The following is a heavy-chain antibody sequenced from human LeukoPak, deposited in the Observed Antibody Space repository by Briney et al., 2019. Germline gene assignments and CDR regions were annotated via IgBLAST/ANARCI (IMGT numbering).Heavy chain of an antibody. CDR2: IYHSGST. CDR1: GGSISSSSYY. CDR3: ARGLGYCSGGSCHIFDY. J-gene: IGHJ4*02. V-gene: IGHV4-39*07. D-gene: IGHD2-15*01. Sequence: SETLSLTCTVSGGSISSSSYYWGWIRQPPGKGLEWIGYIYHSGSTYYNPSLKSRVTISVDRSKNQFSLKLSSVTAADTAVYYCARGLGYCSGGSCHIFDYWGQGTLVTVSS.